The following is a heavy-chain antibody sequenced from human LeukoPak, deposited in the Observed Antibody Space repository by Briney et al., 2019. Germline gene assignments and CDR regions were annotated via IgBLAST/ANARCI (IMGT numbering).Heavy chain of an antibody. CDR1: GGSFSGYY. Sequence: PSETLSLTCAVYGGSFSGYYWSWIRQPPGKGLEWIGEINHSGSTNYNPSLKSRVTISVDTSKNQFSLKLSSVTSADTAVYYCARVWSLGYCSGGSCYPGGFDPWGQGTLVTVSS. V-gene: IGHV4-34*01. D-gene: IGHD2-15*01. J-gene: IGHJ5*02. CDR3: ARVWSLGYCSGGSCYPGGFDP. CDR2: INHSGST.